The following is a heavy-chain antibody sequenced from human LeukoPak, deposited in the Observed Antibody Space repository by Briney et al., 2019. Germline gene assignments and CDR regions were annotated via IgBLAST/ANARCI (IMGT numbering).Heavy chain of an antibody. CDR1: GFTFSSYE. Sequence: GGSLRLSCAASGFTFSSYEMNWVRQAPGMGLEWVSSISGSGSSSYYADSVKGRFTVSRDNSKNTLHLQMNSLRAEDTAVYYCAKDFLYNVIDYWGQGTLVAVSS. J-gene: IGHJ4*02. CDR2: ISGSGSSS. D-gene: IGHD3-10*01. V-gene: IGHV3-23*01. CDR3: AKDFLYNVIDY.